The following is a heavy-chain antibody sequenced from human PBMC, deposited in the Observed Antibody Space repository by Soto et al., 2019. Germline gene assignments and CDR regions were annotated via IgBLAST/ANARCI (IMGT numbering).Heavy chain of an antibody. CDR3: AKSRYVGSSRVVYDF. CDR1: GFRCSSDA. D-gene: IGHD3-16*02. J-gene: IGHJ4*02. CDR2: IGGRGTRA. Sequence: PGRSLRHSCAASGFRCSSDAMSWVRQGRGKGLEWLSGIGGRGTRAYYADTVKGPIAVRSGNTENTEFLQMNSLSADGRCLNFCAKSRYVGSSRVVYDFWGQRSSDNVSS. V-gene: IGHV3-23*01.